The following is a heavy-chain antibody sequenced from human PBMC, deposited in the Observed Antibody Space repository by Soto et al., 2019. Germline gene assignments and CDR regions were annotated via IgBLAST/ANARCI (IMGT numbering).Heavy chain of an antibody. CDR3: AKSLDEYSTSWFDY. V-gene: IGHV3-23*01. D-gene: IGHD2-2*01. CDR2: ICGSDSCT. Sequence: EVQMLESGGGLVQPGGSLRLSCAVSGLTVRTYAMSWVRQAPGKGLEWVAGICGSDSCTYYTDSVKGRFIISRDNSKNTLYLQRTRLRAEDTAVYYCAKSLDEYSTSWFDYWGQGTLVAVSS. J-gene: IGHJ4*02. CDR1: GLTVRTYA.